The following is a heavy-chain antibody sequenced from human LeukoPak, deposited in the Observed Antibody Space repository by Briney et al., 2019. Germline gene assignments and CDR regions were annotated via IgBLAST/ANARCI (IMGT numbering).Heavy chain of an antibody. D-gene: IGHD3-22*01. CDR1: GGAISSYY. CDR3: ARYDSSRYYPQFDD. CDR2: IYYSGST. Sequence: AETLPLTCTVSGGAISSYYWSWIRQPPGKGLEWIGYIYYSGSTNYNPALKSRVTISVATYKTQFSLKLSYVTAADTAVYYCARYDSSRYYPQFDDWGQGTLVTVSS. V-gene: IGHV4-59*01. J-gene: IGHJ4*02.